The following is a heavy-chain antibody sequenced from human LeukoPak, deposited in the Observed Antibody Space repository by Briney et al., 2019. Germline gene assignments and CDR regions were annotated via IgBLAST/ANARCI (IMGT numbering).Heavy chain of an antibody. CDR3: ARAEEGYYDFWSGYMGDYYMDV. V-gene: IGHV1-18*01. CDR1: GGTFSSYG. J-gene: IGHJ6*03. CDR2: ISAYNGNT. Sequence: ASVKVSCKASGGTFSSYGISWVRQAPGQGLEWMGWISAYNGNTNYAQKLQGRVTMTTDTSTSTAYMELRSLRSDDTAVYYCARAEEGYYDFWSGYMGDYYMDVWGKGTTVTVSS. D-gene: IGHD3-3*01.